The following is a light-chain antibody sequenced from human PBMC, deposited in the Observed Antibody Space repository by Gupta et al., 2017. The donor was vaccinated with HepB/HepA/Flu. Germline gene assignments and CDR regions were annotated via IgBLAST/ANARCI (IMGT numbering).Light chain of an antibody. V-gene: IGKV3-15*01. CDR3: QQDNDWPLT. CDR2: GSS. J-gene: IGKJ4*01. Sequence: EIVMTQSPATLSVSPGERVTLSCRASHSVNRHLAWYQQKPGQTPRLLIYGSSVRATGVPTRFSDSGSETEFTLAISSLQSGDFAVYYCQQDNDWPLTFGGGTKVEI. CDR1: HSVNRH.